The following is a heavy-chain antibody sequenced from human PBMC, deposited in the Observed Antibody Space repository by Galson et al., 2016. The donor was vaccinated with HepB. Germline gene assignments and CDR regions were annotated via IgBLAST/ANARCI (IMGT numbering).Heavy chain of an antibody. Sequence: TLSLTCTVSGGSISGGGHYWSWIRQHPGKGLEFIGYIYYSGSTDYNPPLKSRVTISLDTSKKQFSLKLSSVTAADTAVYYCARGTSLGAAAGFRYDPWGHGTLVTVSS. CDR3: ARGTSLGAAAGFRYDP. J-gene: IGHJ5*02. V-gene: IGHV4-31*03. CDR2: IYYSGST. CDR1: GGSISGGGHY. D-gene: IGHD6-13*01.